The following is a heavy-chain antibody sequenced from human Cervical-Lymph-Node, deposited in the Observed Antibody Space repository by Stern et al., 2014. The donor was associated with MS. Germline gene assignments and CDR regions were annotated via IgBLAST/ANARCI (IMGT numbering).Heavy chain of an antibody. J-gene: IGHJ4*02. CDR1: GYSFTIYY. Sequence: VQLVQSGAEVKKPGESLKLSCKLSGYSFTIYYIAWVRQMPGKGLEWMGVIYPYDSDTTYSPSFQGQVTISADKSITTASLQWSSLRASDTAMYYCARHVQGFDYWGQGTLVTVSS. CDR3: ARHVQGFDY. CDR2: IYPYDSDT. V-gene: IGHV5-51*01.